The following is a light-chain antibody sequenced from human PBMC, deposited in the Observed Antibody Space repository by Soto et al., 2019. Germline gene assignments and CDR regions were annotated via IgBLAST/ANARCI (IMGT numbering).Light chain of an antibody. CDR2: KAS. CDR3: QHYYSFPVT. J-gene: IGKJ3*01. V-gene: IGKV1-5*03. Sequence: DIQMTQSPSTLSAFVGDRVTLTCRASQTISSWLAWYQQKPGKAPKLLIYKASSLESGVPSRFSVSGSGTEFTLTISSLQPDDSATYYCQHYYSFPVTFGPGTKVDV. CDR1: QTISSW.